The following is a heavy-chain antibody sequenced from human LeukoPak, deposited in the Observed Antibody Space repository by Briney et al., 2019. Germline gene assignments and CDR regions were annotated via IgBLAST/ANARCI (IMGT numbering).Heavy chain of an antibody. D-gene: IGHD2-21*02. CDR2: IGPESGDI. CDR1: GFTFSTFA. Sequence: PGGSLRLSCAASGFTFSTFAMAWVRQAPGRGLEWVSVIGPESGDIRYSDSVKGRFTISGDNSKSTLFLQMNSLRADDTALYYCAKYCGGGCFRNFDSWGQGTLVTVSS. V-gene: IGHV3-23*01. J-gene: IGHJ4*02. CDR3: AKYCGGGCFRNFDS.